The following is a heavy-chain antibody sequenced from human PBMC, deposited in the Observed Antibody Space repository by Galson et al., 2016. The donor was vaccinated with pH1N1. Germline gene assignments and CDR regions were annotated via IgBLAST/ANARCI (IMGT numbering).Heavy chain of an antibody. D-gene: IGHD2-15*01. V-gene: IGHV5-10-1*01. CDR3: ASLYCRGGSCYDAFDI. CDR2: IDPSDSYT. CDR1: GYSFTNYW. J-gene: IGHJ3*02. Sequence: QSGAEVKNPGEFLRISCKGSGYSFTNYWISWVRQMPGKGLEWMGRIDPSDSYTNYSQSFQGHVTISTDKSISTAYLQWYSLEASDTAMYFCASLYCRGGSCYDAFDILGQGTMVTASS.